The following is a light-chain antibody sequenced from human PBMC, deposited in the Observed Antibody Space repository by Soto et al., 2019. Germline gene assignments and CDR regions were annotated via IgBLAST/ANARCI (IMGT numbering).Light chain of an antibody. J-gene: IGLJ1*01. V-gene: IGLV2-14*03. CDR3: SSYTGSPYA. Sequence: QSALTQPASVSGSPGQSITISCTGTSSDVGGYNYVSWYQQHPGKAPKLMIYEVTKRPSGVSNRFSGSKSGNTASLTISGLQAEDEADYYCSSYTGSPYAFGTGTKVTVL. CDR2: EVT. CDR1: SSDVGGYNY.